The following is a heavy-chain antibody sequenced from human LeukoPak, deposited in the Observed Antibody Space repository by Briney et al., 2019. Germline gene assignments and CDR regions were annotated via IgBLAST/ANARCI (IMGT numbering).Heavy chain of an antibody. CDR2: ISYNGIT. J-gene: IGHJ5*02. CDR1: GYSIISGFS. D-gene: IGHD3-16*01. V-gene: IGHV4-38-2*02. CDR3: AREGAVPGIDP. Sequence: PSETLSLTCTVSGYSIISGFSWGWFRQSPAKVLEWLGAISYNGITDYNPSLKSRVTISRDTSKNQFSLRLTSVTAPDAALYFCAREGAVPGIDPWGQGTLVTVSS.